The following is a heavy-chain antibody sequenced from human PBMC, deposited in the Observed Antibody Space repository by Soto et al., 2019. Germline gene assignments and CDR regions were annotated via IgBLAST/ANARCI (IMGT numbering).Heavy chain of an antibody. J-gene: IGHJ6*02. Sequence: GGSLRLSCATSGFPFSHAWMNWVRQVPGRGLEWVSYISSSGSTIYYADSVKGRFTISRDNAKNSLYLQMNSLRAEDTAVYYCASGLRQGYGMDVWGQGTTVTVSS. CDR2: ISSSGSTI. V-gene: IGHV3-11*01. CDR3: ASGLRQGYGMDV. CDR1: GFPFSHAW. D-gene: IGHD4-17*01.